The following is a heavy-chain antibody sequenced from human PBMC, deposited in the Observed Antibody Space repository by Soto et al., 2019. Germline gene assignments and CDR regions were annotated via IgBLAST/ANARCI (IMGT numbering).Heavy chain of an antibody. J-gene: IGHJ6*02. CDR2: ISPKSGSI. CDR1: GYTFTGNG. V-gene: IGHV1-18*01. Sequence: GASVKVSCKTSGYTFTGNGISWVRQAPGQGLEWMGWISPKSGSIKYAQKFQGRVIMTTDTSTSTAYMELRSLRSDDTAVYYCVKDRDSNSWPSRDVWGPGTTVTVSS. CDR3: VKDRDSNSWPSRDV. D-gene: IGHD3-22*01.